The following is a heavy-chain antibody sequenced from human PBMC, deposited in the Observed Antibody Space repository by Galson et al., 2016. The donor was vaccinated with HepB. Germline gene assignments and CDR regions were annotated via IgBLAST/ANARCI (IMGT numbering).Heavy chain of an antibody. CDR2: ITFNSGNM. Sequence: SLRLSCAASGFNFDGFAMHWVRQVPGKGLEWVAGITFNSGNMAYGDSVKGRFTISRDNSKNSLYLQMDSARADDTALYYCTKDGGADVGASGEPVHNWGQGTLVTVSS. CDR1: GFNFDGFA. J-gene: IGHJ4*02. V-gene: IGHV3-9*01. CDR3: TKDGGADVGASGEPVHN. D-gene: IGHD6-25*01.